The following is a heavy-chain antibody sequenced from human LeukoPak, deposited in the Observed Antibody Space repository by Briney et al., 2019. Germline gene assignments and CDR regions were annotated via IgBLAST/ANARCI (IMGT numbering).Heavy chain of an antibody. CDR1: GGLKDSCF. J-gene: IGHJ4*02. V-gene: IGHV4-4*07. CDR3: ARGGKATVVTM. Sequence: SETLSITCSCKGGLKDSCFGRWVRQPVEKGLEWIGRIYSSGSTNYNPSLKSRVSMSVDTSKNQFSLKLTSVTAADTAVYYCARGGKATVVTMWGQGILVTVSS. CDR2: IYSSGST. D-gene: IGHD4-23*01.